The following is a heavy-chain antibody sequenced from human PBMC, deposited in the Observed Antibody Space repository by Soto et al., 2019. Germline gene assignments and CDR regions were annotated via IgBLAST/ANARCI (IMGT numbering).Heavy chain of an antibody. CDR1: GCSISSSRSY. D-gene: IGHD6-13*01. V-gene: IGHV4-39*01. CDR2: IFYAGNT. Sequence: PSETLSLTCNFSGCSISSSRSYWAWFRQPPGKELEWIANIFYAGNTYYNPSLKSRVTVSVDTSKNQFSLKLDSVTAADTAVYYCARQAAAPGIDLWFDPWGQGTLVTVSS. CDR3: ARQAAAPGIDLWFDP. J-gene: IGHJ5*02.